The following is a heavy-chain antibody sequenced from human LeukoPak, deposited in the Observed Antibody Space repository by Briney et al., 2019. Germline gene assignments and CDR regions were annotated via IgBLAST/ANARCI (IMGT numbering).Heavy chain of an antibody. CDR2: ISSSGSTI. D-gene: IGHD2-2*02. Sequence: GGSLRLSCAASGFTFSDYYMSWIRQAPGKGLEWVSYISSSGSTIYYADSVKGRFTISRDNAKNSLYLQMNSLRAEDTAVYYCASPGVVVVPAAILGDAFDIWGQGTMVTVSS. J-gene: IGHJ3*02. CDR3: ASPGVVVVPAAILGDAFDI. CDR1: GFTFSDYY. V-gene: IGHV3-11*04.